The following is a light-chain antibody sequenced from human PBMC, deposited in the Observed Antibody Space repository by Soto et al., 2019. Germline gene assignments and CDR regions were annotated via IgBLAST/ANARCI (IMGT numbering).Light chain of an antibody. Sequence: EIVLTQSPGTLSLSPGERATLSCRASQSVSSSYVAWYQQKPGQAPRLLIYEASIRAIVIPDRFSGSGSGTDFTLTISRLEPEYFAVYHCRQYGSSPPTFGQGSKVEIK. CDR3: RQYGSSPPT. J-gene: IGKJ1*01. CDR1: QSVSSSY. CDR2: EAS. V-gene: IGKV3-20*01.